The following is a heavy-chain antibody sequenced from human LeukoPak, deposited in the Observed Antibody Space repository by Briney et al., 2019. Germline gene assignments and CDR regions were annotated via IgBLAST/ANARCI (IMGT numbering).Heavy chain of an antibody. CDR3: AIAARWFDY. CDR2: ISSSSSYI. D-gene: IGHD6-6*01. J-gene: IGHJ4*02. Sequence: GGSLRLSCAASGFIFTNYNLNWVRQAPGKGLEWVSSISSSSSYIYYADSVKGRFTISRDNAKNSLYLQMNSLRAEDTAVYYCAIAARWFDYWGQGTLVTVSS. CDR1: GFIFTNYN. V-gene: IGHV3-21*01.